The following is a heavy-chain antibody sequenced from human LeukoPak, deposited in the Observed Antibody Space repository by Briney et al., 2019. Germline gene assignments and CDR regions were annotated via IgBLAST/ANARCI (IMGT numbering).Heavy chain of an antibody. D-gene: IGHD2-15*01. Sequence: GGSLRLSCAASGFTFSSYNMNWVRQAPGRGLEWVSSISRTGSYIYYADSVKGRFTISRDNAQNSLYLQMNSLRVEGTAVYYCARVLETDCRGGSCYSGLDYWGQGTLVTVSS. CDR3: ARVLETDCRGGSCYSGLDY. CDR2: ISRTGSYI. CDR1: GFTFSSYN. J-gene: IGHJ4*02. V-gene: IGHV3-21*01.